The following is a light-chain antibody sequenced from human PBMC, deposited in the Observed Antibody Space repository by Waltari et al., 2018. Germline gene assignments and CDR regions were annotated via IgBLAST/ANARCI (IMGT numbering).Light chain of an antibody. Sequence: QSALTQPPSASGSPGQSVTISCTGTSSDVGGYSYVSWYQHHPGKAPKLMIYEVSKRPSGVPDRFSGSKSDNTASLTVSGLQAEDEADYYCTSYAGSNDWLFGAGTKVTVL. CDR1: SSDVGGYSY. J-gene: IGLJ2*01. V-gene: IGLV2-8*01. CDR2: EVS. CDR3: TSYAGSNDWL.